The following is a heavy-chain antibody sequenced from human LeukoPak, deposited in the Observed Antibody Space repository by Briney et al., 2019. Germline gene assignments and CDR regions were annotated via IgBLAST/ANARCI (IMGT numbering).Heavy chain of an antibody. J-gene: IGHJ5*02. CDR3: VTTSVTHTRDP. D-gene: IGHD5/OR15-5a*01. CDR2: INPHSRAT. Sequence: GASVKVSCKASGNDFSDFYFNWARQAPGRGLEWVGWINPHSRATHYAQRFRGRVTMEASITTAYMELNSLTSDDTAVYYCVTTSVTHTRDPWGQGTLVTVSS. V-gene: IGHV1-2*02. CDR1: GNDFSDFY.